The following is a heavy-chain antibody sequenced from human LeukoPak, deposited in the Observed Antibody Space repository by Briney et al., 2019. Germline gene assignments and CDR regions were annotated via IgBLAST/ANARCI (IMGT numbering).Heavy chain of an antibody. CDR1: GGTFTSYG. CDR2: ISAYNGNT. CDR3: ARDLVGATWGGAFDI. J-gene: IGHJ3*02. D-gene: IGHD1-26*01. Sequence: ASVKVSCKASGGTFTSYGISWVRQAPGQGLEWMGWISAYNGNTNYAQKLQGRVTMTTDTSTSTAYMELRSLRSDDTAVYYCARDLVGATWGGAFDIWGQGTMVTVSS. V-gene: IGHV1-18*01.